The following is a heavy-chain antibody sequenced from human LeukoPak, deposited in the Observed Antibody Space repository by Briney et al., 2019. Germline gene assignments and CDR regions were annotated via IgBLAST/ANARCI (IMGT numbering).Heavy chain of an antibody. D-gene: IGHD3-9*01. V-gene: IGHV3-53*01. Sequence: PGGSLRLSCAASGFTVSSNYMSWVRQAPGKGLVWVSVIYSGGSTYYADSVKGRFTISRDNSKNTLYLQMNSLRAEDTAVYYCARGSVILTGYDVLGMDVWGQGTTVTVSS. CDR3: ARGSVILTGYDVLGMDV. CDR2: IYSGGST. CDR1: GFTVSSNY. J-gene: IGHJ6*02.